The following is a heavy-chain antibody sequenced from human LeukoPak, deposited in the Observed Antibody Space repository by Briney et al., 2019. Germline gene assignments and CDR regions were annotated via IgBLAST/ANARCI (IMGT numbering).Heavy chain of an antibody. V-gene: IGHV3-23*01. J-gene: IGHJ4*02. CDR3: ARTVREYSFYYFDN. Sequence: GGSLRLSCAASGFTFSSYATHWVRQAPGKGLEWVSTISGSDDFTYYADSVKGRFTISRDNSKKTLYLQTNSLSAEDAAVYYCARTVREYSFYYFDNWGQGTLVTVSS. D-gene: IGHD4-11*01. CDR1: GFTFSSYA. CDR2: ISGSDDFT.